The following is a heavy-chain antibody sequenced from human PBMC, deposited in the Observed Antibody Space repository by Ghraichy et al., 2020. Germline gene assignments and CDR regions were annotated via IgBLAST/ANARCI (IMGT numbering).Heavy chain of an antibody. D-gene: IGHD5-12*01. CDR3: SGYDSCCCGWPPDYFDY. V-gene: IGHV3-21*04. CDR2: ISSSSSYI. J-gene: IGHJ4*02. CDR1: GFTFSSYS. Sequence: GGSLRLSCAASGFTFSSYSMNWVRQAPGKGLEWVSSISSSSSYIYYADSVKGRFTISRDNAKNSLYLQMNSLRAEDTAARGYSGYDSCCCGWPPDYFDYWGQGTLVTVSS.